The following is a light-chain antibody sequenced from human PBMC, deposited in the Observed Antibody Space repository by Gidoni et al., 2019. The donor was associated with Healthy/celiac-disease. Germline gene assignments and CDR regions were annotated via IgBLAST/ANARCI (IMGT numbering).Light chain of an antibody. V-gene: IGKV1-39*01. CDR3: QQSYSTPSIT. Sequence: DIQMTQSPSSLSASVGDRVTITCRASQSISRYLNWYQQKQGKAPKLLIYAASSLQSGVPSRFSGSGAGTDLTLTISSLQPEDFATYYCQQSYSTPSITFGQGTRLEIK. J-gene: IGKJ5*01. CDR2: AAS. CDR1: QSISRY.